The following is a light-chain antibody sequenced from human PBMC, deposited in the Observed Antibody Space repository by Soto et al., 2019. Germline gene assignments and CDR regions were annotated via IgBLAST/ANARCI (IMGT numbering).Light chain of an antibody. J-gene: IGKJ5*01. Sequence: EIVLTQSPGTLSLSPGERATLSFMASQTVSSSFLAWYQQKPGQAPRLLIYGASTRATGIPARFSGSGSGTEFTLTISSLETENSAVYYCQQRNSWPPGATFGQGTRLEIK. CDR2: GAS. CDR3: QQRNSWPPGAT. V-gene: IGKV3D-20*02. CDR1: QTVSSSF.